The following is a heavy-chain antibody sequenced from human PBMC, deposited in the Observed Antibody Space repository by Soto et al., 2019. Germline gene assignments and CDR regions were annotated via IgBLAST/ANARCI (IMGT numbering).Heavy chain of an antibody. Sequence: ASVRVSCKASGYTFTGYYMHWVRQAPGQGLEWMGWINPNSGGTNYAQKFQGRVTMTRDTSISTAYMELSRLRSDDTAVYYCARHSSSWYSLDVSGQGTTVTVSS. CDR3: ARHSSSWYSLDV. D-gene: IGHD6-13*01. J-gene: IGHJ6*02. CDR2: INPNSGGT. V-gene: IGHV1-2*02. CDR1: GYTFTGYY.